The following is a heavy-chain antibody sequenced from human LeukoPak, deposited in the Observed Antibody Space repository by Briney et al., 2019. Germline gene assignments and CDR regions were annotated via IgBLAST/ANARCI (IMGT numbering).Heavy chain of an antibody. V-gene: IGHV3-21*01. CDR1: GFTFSSYS. J-gene: IGHJ4*02. CDR3: AGASGGNRPFDY. D-gene: IGHD1-14*01. CDR2: IGSANSYI. Sequence: GGSLTLSCAASGFTFSSYSMNWVRQAPGKGLEWVSSIGSANSYIYYADSLKGRFTISRDNAKSSLYLQMNSLRAEDTAVYYCAGASGGNRPFDYWGQGTLVTVSS.